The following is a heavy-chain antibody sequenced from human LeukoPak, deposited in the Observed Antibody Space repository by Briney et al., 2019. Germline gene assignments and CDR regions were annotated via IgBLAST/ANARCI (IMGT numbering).Heavy chain of an antibody. CDR2: ISSRSTYI. D-gene: IGHD3-10*01. V-gene: IGHV3-21*01. CDR1: GFTFSSYS. CDR3: AARDSYGSGSYPIDY. J-gene: IGHJ4*02. Sequence: GGSLRLSCAASGFTFSSYSMDWVRQAPGKGLEWVSSISSRSTYIYYADSLKGRFTISRDNAKNSLYLQMNSLRAEDTAVYYCAARDSYGSGSYPIDYWGQGTLVTVSS.